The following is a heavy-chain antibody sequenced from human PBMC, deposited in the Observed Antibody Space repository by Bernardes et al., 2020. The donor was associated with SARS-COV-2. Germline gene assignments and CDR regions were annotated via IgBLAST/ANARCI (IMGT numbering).Heavy chain of an antibody. Sequence: SETLYLTCTVSGGSISSSSYYWGWIRQPPGKGLEWIGSIYYSGSTYYNPSLKSRVTISVDTSKNQFSLKLSSVTAADTAVYYCARHVVFYGDHGWYFDLWGRGTLVTVSS. CDR3: ARHVVFYGDHGWYFDL. D-gene: IGHD4-17*01. V-gene: IGHV4-39*01. CDR1: GGSISSSSYY. CDR2: IYYSGST. J-gene: IGHJ2*01.